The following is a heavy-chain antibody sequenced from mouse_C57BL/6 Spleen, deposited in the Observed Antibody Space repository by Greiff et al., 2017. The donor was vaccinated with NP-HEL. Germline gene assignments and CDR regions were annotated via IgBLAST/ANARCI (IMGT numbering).Heavy chain of an antibody. CDR3: ASEGITTVVANFDY. CDR2: INPSSGYT. V-gene: IGHV1-7*01. CDR1: GYTFTSYW. D-gene: IGHD1-1*01. Sequence: VQLQQSGAELAKPGASVKLSCKASGYTFTSYWMHWVKQRPGQGLEWIGYINPSSGYTKYNQKFKDKATLTADISSSTAYMQLSSLTYEDSAVYYCASEGITTVVANFDYWGQGTTLTVSS. J-gene: IGHJ2*01.